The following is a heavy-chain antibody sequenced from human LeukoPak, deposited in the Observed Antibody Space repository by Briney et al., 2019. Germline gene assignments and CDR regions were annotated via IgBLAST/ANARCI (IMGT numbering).Heavy chain of an antibody. CDR2: IIPIFGTA. J-gene: IGHJ4*02. D-gene: IGHD3-9*01. Sequence: SVKVSCKASGGTFSSYAISWVRQAPGQGLEWMGGIIPIFGTANYAQKFQGRVTITADESTSAAYMELSSLRSEDTAVYYCARSRYDILTGYYSPGRYYYFDYWGQGTLVTVSS. CDR3: ARSRYDILTGYYSPGRYYYFDY. V-gene: IGHV1-69*01. CDR1: GGTFSSYA.